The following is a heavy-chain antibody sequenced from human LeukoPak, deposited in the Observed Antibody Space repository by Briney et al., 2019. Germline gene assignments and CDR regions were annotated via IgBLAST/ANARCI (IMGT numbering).Heavy chain of an antibody. D-gene: IGHD1-1*01. CDR1: GFTFSNYA. J-gene: IGHJ4*02. CDR3: AKATGNLGN. Sequence: GGSLRLSCAASGFTFSNYAMSWVRQAPGKGLEWVSTISNANGDTYYADSVKGRFTISRDNSKNTLYLQMNSLTGEDTAIYYCAKATGNLGNWGQGTLVTLSS. CDR2: ISNANGDT. V-gene: IGHV3-23*01.